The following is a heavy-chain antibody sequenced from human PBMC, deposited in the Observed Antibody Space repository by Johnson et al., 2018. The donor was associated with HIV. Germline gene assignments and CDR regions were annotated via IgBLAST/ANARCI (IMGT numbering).Heavy chain of an antibody. D-gene: IGHD3-3*01. Sequence: EVQLVESGGGVVQPGRSLRLSCAASGFTFSNYPMHWVRQAPGRGLEYVSMVTNNGDSTYYVNAVKGRFTISRDNSKNTLYLQMDSLRAEDTAVYYCATDYNFWSGRPDSFDVWGQGTMVTVSS. V-gene: IGHV3-64*01. J-gene: IGHJ3*01. CDR1: GFTFSNYP. CDR3: ATDYNFWSGRPDSFDV. CDR2: VTNNGDST.